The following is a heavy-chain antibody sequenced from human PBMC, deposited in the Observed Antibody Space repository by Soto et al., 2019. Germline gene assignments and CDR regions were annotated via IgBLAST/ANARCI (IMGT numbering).Heavy chain of an antibody. CDR2: ISAYNGNT. J-gene: IGHJ4*02. V-gene: IGHV1-18*01. D-gene: IGHD6-19*01. Sequence: QVQLVQSGAEVKKPGASVKVSCKASGYTFTSYGISWVRQAPGQGLEWMGWISAYNGNTNYAQKLQGRVTMTTDTFRSTAYMELGRLRSDDTAVYYCARDGGIAVAEHYFDYWGQGTLVTVSS. CDR3: ARDGGIAVAEHYFDY. CDR1: GYTFTSYG.